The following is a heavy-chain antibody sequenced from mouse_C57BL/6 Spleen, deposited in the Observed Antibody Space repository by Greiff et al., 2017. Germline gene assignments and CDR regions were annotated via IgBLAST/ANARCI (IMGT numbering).Heavy chain of an antibody. V-gene: IGHV1-82*01. CDR1: GYAFSSSW. CDR2: IYPGDGDT. Sequence: VKLQESGPELVKPGASVKISCKASGYAFSSSWMNWVKQRPGKGLEWIGRIYPGDGDTNYNGKFKGKATLTADKSSSTAYMQLSSLTSEDSAVYFCAREGDGYPGAMDYWGQGTSVTVSS. J-gene: IGHJ4*01. D-gene: IGHD2-3*01. CDR3: AREGDGYPGAMDY.